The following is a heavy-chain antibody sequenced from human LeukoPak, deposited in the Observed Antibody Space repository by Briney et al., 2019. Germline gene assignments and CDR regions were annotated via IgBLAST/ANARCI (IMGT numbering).Heavy chain of an antibody. D-gene: IGHD3-10*01. CDR1: GGSISSSNW. CDR3: ARDNGSGSYYNPFDY. CDR2: IYHSGST. Sequence: SETLSLTCAVSGGSISSSNWWSWVRQPPGKGLEWIGEIYHSGSTNYNPSLKRRVTISVDKSKNQFSLKLSSVTAADTAVYYCARDNGSGSYYNPFDYWGQGTLVTVSS. V-gene: IGHV4-4*02. J-gene: IGHJ4*02.